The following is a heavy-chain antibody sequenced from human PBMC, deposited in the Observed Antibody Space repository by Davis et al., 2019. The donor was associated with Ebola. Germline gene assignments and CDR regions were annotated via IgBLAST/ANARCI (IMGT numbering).Heavy chain of an antibody. V-gene: IGHV1-46*01. CDR2: INPSGGST. J-gene: IGHJ3*02. Sequence: ASVKVSCKASGYTFTSYYMHWVRQAPGQGLEWMGIINPSGGSTSYAQKFQGRVTMIRDTSTSTVYMELSSLRSEDTAVYYCARDGPDSSGYRLDAFDIWGQGTMVTVSS. CDR3: ARDGPDSSGYRLDAFDI. D-gene: IGHD3-22*01. CDR1: GYTFTSYY.